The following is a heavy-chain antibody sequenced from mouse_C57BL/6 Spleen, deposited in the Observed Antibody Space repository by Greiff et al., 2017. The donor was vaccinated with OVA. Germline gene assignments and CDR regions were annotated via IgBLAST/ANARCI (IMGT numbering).Heavy chain of an antibody. V-gene: IGHV1-80*01. J-gene: IGHJ4*01. D-gene: IGHD2-1*01. Sequence: QVQLQQSGAELVKPGASVKISCKASGYAFSSYWMNWVKQRTGKGLEWIGQIYPGDGDTKYNGKFKGKATMTADKSSSTAYMKLSSLTSEASAVDFCASACGNYPSMDYWGQGTSVTVSS. CDR1: GYAFSSYW. CDR2: IYPGDGDT. CDR3: ASACGNYPSMDY.